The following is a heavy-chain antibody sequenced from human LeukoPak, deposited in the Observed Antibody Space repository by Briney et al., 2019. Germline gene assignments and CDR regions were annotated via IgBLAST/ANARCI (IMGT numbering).Heavy chain of an antibody. CDR2: ISSSSSYI. V-gene: IGHV3-21*01. CDR3: ARGQVGAADY. Sequence: GGSLRLSCAASGFTFSSYSMNWVRQAPGKGLEWVSSISSSSSYIYYADSVKGRCNISRDNAKTSLYLQMNSLRAEDTAVYYCARGQVGAADYWGQGTLVTVSS. D-gene: IGHD1-26*01. CDR1: GFTFSSYS. J-gene: IGHJ4*02.